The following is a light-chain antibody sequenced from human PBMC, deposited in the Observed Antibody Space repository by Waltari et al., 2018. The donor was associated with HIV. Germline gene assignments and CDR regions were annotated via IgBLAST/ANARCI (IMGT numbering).Light chain of an antibody. Sequence: QSALAQPASVSGPPGQSITISCIGTSSDIGGFNYVSWFLQHPGKAPKLIIYEVTNRPSGVSDRFSGSRSGNTASLTISGLQAEDEADYYCSSYTASSTYVFGTGTKVTVL. CDR3: SSYTASSTYV. V-gene: IGLV2-14*01. CDR1: SSDIGGFNY. J-gene: IGLJ1*01. CDR2: EVT.